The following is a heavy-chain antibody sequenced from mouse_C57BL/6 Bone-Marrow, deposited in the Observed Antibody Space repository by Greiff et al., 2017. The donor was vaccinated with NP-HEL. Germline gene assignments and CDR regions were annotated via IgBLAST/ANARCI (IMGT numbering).Heavy chain of an antibody. CDR1: GYTFTSYG. V-gene: IGHV1-58*01. Sequence: EVQRVESGAELVRPGSSVKMSCKTSGYTFTSYGINWVKQRPGQGLEWIGYIYSGNGYTEYNEKFKGKATLTSDTSASTAYTQLSNLTSEGSEIYFCARPFYYGSRGAMDYWGQGTSVTVSS. CDR2: IYSGNGYT. CDR3: ARPFYYGSRGAMDY. D-gene: IGHD1-1*01. J-gene: IGHJ4*01.